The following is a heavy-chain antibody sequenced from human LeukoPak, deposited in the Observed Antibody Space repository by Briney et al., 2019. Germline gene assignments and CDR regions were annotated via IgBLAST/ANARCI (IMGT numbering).Heavy chain of an antibody. CDR3: ARDWAGLRFLEWPSGAFDI. J-gene: IGHJ3*02. V-gene: IGHV3-21*01. CDR1: GFTFSSYS. Sequence: GGSLRLSCAASGFTFSSYSMNWVRQAPGKGLEWVSSISSSSSYIYYADSVKGRFTISRDNAKNSLYLQMNSLRAEDTAVYYCARDWAGLRFLEWPSGAFDIWGQGTMVTVSS. CDR2: ISSSSSYI. D-gene: IGHD3-3*01.